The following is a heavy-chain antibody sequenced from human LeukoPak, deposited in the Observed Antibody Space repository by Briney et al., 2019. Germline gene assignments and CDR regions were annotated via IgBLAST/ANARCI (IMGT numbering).Heavy chain of an antibody. CDR1: GGSISTYY. V-gene: IGHV4-59*08. Sequence: SETLSLTCTVSGGSISTYYWSWIRQSPGKGLDWIGYIHDTGSTNYNPSLKSRVSISVDRSKSQFSLHLSSVTAADTAVYFCARVEPYSYYFGMDVWGRGTTVNVSS. CDR3: ARVEPYSYYFGMDV. D-gene: IGHD1-26*01. J-gene: IGHJ6*02. CDR2: IHDTGST.